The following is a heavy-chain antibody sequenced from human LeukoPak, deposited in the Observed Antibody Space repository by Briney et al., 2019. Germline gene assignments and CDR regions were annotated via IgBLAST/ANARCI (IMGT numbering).Heavy chain of an antibody. CDR3: ARVHGQGYYGYYFDY. V-gene: IGHV1-69*05. J-gene: IGHJ4*02. D-gene: IGHD2/OR15-2a*01. CDR1: GGTFSSYA. Sequence: ASVKVSCKASGGTFSSYAISWVRQAPGQGLEWMGGIIPILGTANYAQKFQGRVTITTDESTSTAYMELSSLRSEDTAVYYCARVHGQGYYGYYFDYWGQGTLVTVSS. CDR2: IIPILGTA.